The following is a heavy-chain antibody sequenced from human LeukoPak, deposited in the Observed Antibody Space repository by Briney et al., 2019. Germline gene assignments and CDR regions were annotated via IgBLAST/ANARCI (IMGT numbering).Heavy chain of an antibody. CDR3: VKEEQQLDPYYFDY. D-gene: IGHD6-13*01. V-gene: IGHV3-64D*06. CDR2: ISSNGGST. J-gene: IGHJ4*02. Sequence: PGGSLRLSCSASGSTFSSYAMHWVRQAPGKGLEYVSAISSNGGSTYYADSVKGRFTISRDNSKNTLYLQMSSLRAEDTAVYYCVKEEQQLDPYYFDYWGQGTLVTVSS. CDR1: GSTFSSYA.